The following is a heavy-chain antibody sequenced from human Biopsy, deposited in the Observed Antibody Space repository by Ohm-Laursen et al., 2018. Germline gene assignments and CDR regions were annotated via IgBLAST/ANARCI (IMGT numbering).Heavy chain of an antibody. J-gene: IGHJ6*02. CDR1: GGSMSGDY. Sequence: TLSLTCTVSGGSMSGDYWSWIRQSPRKGLEGIGHISDRGTTNSNPSLRGRITISVDTSKNQFSLRLNSVTAADTAVYYCARATNSTGWPYYFYGMDVWGQGTTVTVSS. D-gene: IGHD2/OR15-2a*01. CDR2: ISDRGTT. V-gene: IGHV4-59*01. CDR3: ARATNSTGWPYYFYGMDV.